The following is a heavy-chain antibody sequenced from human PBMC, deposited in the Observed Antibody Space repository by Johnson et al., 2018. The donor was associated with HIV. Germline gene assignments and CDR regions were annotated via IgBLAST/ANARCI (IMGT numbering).Heavy chain of an antibody. D-gene: IGHD3-22*01. CDR3: ARALYYYDRGDAFDI. CDR2: IKQDGSEK. CDR1: GFTFSSYW. V-gene: IGHV3-7*01. J-gene: IGHJ3*02. Sequence: VQLVESGGGLVQQGVSLRLSCVVSGFTFSSYWMSWVRQAPWKGLEWVANIKQDGSEKYYVDSVKGRFTISRDNAKNSLYLQMNSLRAEDTAVYYCARALYYYDRGDAFDIWGPGTMVTVSS.